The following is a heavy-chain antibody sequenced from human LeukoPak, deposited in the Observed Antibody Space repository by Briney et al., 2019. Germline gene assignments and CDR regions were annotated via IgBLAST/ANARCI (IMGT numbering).Heavy chain of an antibody. Sequence: GSLRLSCAASGFTVSSYAMTWVRQAPGKGLEWVSAIGYSAGDTYYVDSVKGRFTISRDNSMNTLYLQMSSLRADDTALYYCAKDDDGHHHGVDHWGQGTLVTVSS. CDR1: GFTVSSYA. CDR3: AKDDDGHHHGVDH. D-gene: IGHD4-17*01. CDR2: IGYSAGDT. J-gene: IGHJ4*02. V-gene: IGHV3-23*01.